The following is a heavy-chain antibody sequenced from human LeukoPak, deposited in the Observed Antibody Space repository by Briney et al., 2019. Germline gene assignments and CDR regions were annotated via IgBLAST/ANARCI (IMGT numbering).Heavy chain of an antibody. V-gene: IGHV3-23*01. J-gene: IGHJ4*02. CDR1: GFTFSSYA. D-gene: IGHD2-2*01. CDR2: LSGSGGST. CDR3: AKVREVVPAADFDY. Sequence: GGSLRLSCAASGFTFSSYAMSWVRQAPGKGLELVSALSGSGGSTYYADSVKGRFTISRDNSKNTLYLLMISLVAAALAPYFSAKVREVVPAADFDYWSQGTLVTLPS.